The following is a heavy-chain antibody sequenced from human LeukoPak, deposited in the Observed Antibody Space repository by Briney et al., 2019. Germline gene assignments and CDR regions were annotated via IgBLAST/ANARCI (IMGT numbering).Heavy chain of an antibody. CDR2: VSDRGGA. V-gene: IGHV4-59*12. J-gene: IGHJ4*02. D-gene: IGHD6-6*01. CDR3: ATNALLVPSTFDS. Sequence: SETLSLTCSVSGVSLSDSYWSWIRQSPGKAMEWIGYVSDRGGASYNPSLKGRVTISPDTSKNQFSLKLNSVTAADTAVYYCATNALLVPSTFDSWGRGTLATVSS. CDR1: GVSLSDSY.